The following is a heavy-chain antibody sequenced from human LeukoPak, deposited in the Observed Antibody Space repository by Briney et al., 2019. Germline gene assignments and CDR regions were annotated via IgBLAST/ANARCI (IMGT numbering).Heavy chain of an antibody. D-gene: IGHD6-13*01. Sequence: GSLRLSCAASGFTFSSYAMSWVRQAPGKGLEWVSAISGSGGSTYYADSVKGRFTISRDNSKNALYLQMNSLRAEDTAVYYCAKGNSSSWYAPLDYWGQGTLVTVSS. V-gene: IGHV3-23*01. J-gene: IGHJ4*02. CDR3: AKGNSSSWYAPLDY. CDR1: GFTFSSYA. CDR2: ISGSGGST.